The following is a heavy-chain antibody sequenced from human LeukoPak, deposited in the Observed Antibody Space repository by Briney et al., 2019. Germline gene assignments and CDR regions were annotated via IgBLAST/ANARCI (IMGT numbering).Heavy chain of an antibody. Sequence: PGGSLRLSCAASGFTFSNYAMNWVRQAPGRGLEWVSAISGSGGSTYYADSVKGRFTISRGNSKYTLYLQMNSLRAEDTAVYYCAKVRDSSSSPFDCWGQGALVTVSS. CDR1: GFTFSNYA. CDR2: ISGSGGST. V-gene: IGHV3-23*01. CDR3: AKVRDSSSSPFDC. J-gene: IGHJ4*02. D-gene: IGHD6-13*01.